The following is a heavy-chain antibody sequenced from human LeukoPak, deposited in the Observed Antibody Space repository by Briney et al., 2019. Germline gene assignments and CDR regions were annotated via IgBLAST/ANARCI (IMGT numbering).Heavy chain of an antibody. Sequence: PGGSLRLSCAASGFTFSSYSMNWVRQAPGKGLEWVSSISSSSSYIYYAGSVKGRFTISRDNAKNSLYLQMNSLRAEDTAVYYCARGRGYYFDYWGQGTLVTVPS. CDR3: ARGRGYYFDY. CDR1: GFTFSSYS. CDR2: ISSSSSYI. J-gene: IGHJ4*02. D-gene: IGHD2-15*01. V-gene: IGHV3-21*01.